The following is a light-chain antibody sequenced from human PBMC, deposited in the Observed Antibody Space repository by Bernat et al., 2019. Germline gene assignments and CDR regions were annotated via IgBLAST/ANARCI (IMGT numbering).Light chain of an antibody. V-gene: IGLV1-40*01. CDR2: GNS. J-gene: IGLJ2*01. CDR1: SSNIGAGYD. CDR3: QSYDSSLSGSDVV. Sequence: QSVLTQPPSVSGAPWQRVTISCTGSSSNIGAGYDVHWYQQLPGTAPNLLFYGNSNRPSGVPDRFSGSKSGTSAALAITGLQAEDEADYYCQSYDSSLSGSDVVFGGGTKLTVL.